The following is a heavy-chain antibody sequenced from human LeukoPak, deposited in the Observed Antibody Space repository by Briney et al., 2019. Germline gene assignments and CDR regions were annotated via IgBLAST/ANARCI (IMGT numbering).Heavy chain of an antibody. J-gene: IGHJ3*02. CDR3: ARGTGGGAVDI. D-gene: IGHD1-1*01. CDR1: GDNLSSNNVA. V-gene: IGHV6-1*01. Sequence: SQTLSLTCALSGDNLSSNNVAWTWLRQSPSRGLEWLVRTYYRSTLYNDYAVSVKSRITINPDTSRNQFSLHMKSVTPEDTAVYYCARGTGGGAVDIWGQGTMVTV. CDR2: TYYRSTLYN.